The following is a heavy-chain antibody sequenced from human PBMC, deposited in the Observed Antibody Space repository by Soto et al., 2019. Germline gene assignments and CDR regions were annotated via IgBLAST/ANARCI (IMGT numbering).Heavy chain of an antibody. CDR2: IGSDGSNK. Sequence: QVQLVASGGGVVQPGRSLRLSCAASGLTFSSYGMHWVRQAPGKGLEWVAVIGSDGSNKYYAESVKGRFTISRDNSKNTLYLQMNSLRAEDTAVYYCVRDIESCFDIWVQGTMVTVSS. J-gene: IGHJ3*02. CDR1: GLTFSSYG. V-gene: IGHV3-33*01. CDR3: VRDIESCFDI. D-gene: IGHD3-16*02.